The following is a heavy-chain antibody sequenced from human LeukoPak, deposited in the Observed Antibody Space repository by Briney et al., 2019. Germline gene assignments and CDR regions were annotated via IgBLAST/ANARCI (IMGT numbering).Heavy chain of an antibody. J-gene: IGHJ4*02. Sequence: SETLSLTSPVSGGSISSYYWSWTRPPAGKGLAWIGRIYTSERTNYNPSLKSRVTKSVDTSKNQFSLKLSSVTAADTAVYYCAREPGSSSSFDYWGQGTLVSVSS. V-gene: IGHV4-4*07. CDR1: GGSISSYY. CDR2: IYTSERT. D-gene: IGHD6-6*01. CDR3: AREPGSSSSFDY.